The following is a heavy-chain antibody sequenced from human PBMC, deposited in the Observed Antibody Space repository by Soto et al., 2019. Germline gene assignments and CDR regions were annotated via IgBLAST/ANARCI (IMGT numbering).Heavy chain of an antibody. Sequence: ASVKVSCAASGFTFSRYWMSWVRQAPGKGLEWVANIKQDGSEKDYVDSVKGRFTISRDNAKNSLYLQMNSLRAEDTAVYYCARDYSSSSPLYYYYYGMDVWGQGTTVTVSS. D-gene: IGHD6-6*01. CDR1: GFTFSRYW. CDR3: ARDYSSSSPLYYYYYGMDV. V-gene: IGHV3-7*05. J-gene: IGHJ6*02. CDR2: IKQDGSEK.